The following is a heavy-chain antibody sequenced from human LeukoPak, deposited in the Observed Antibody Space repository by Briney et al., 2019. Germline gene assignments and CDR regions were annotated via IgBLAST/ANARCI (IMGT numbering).Heavy chain of an antibody. CDR1: GYSFTSYW. CDR2: FYPGDSDI. V-gene: IGHV5-51*01. D-gene: IGHD3-22*01. CDR3: ARVEQDYYDSSGYFDYFDY. J-gene: IGHJ4*02. Sequence: GESLKISCKGSGYSFTSYWISWVRQLPGKGLVGLGIFYPGDSDIRYTPSFKGQVTISADKAISTVYLQWSSLKASDTAMYYCARVEQDYYDSSGYFDYFDYWGQGTLVTVSS.